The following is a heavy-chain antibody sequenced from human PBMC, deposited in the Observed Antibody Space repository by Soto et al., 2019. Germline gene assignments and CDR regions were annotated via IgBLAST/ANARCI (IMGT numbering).Heavy chain of an antibody. CDR1: GYTFTSSG. CDR3: ARGVVVPAATGKTWFDP. Sequence: QVQLVQSGAEVKKPGASVKVSCKASGYTFTSSGISWVRQAPGQGLEWMGWISAYNGNTNYAQKLQGRVSMTTDTSTSTAYMELRSLISDDTDVYYCARGVVVPAATGKTWFDPWGQATLVTVSS. CDR2: ISAYNGNT. J-gene: IGHJ5*02. D-gene: IGHD2-2*01. V-gene: IGHV1-18*01.